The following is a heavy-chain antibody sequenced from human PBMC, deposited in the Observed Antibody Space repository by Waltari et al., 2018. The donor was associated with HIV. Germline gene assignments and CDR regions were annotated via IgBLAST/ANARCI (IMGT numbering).Heavy chain of an antibody. CDR3: ARDLAAFQYFDY. CDR2: ISYDGSNK. CDR1: GFTFSSYA. J-gene: IGHJ4*02. D-gene: IGHD2-15*01. Sequence: QVQLVESGGGVVQPGRSLRLSCAASGFTFSSYAMHWVRQAPGKGLEWVAVISYDGSNKYYAESVKGRFTISRDNSKNTLYLQMNSLRAEDTAVYYCARDLAAFQYFDYWGQGTLVTVSS. V-gene: IGHV3-30*04.